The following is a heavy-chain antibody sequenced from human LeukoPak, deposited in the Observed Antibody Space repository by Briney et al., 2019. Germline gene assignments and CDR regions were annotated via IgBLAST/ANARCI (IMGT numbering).Heavy chain of an antibody. Sequence: GASVKVSCKASGGTFSSYAISWVRQAPGQGLEWMGRIIPILGIANYAQKFQGRVTITADKSTSTAYMELSSLRSEDTAVYYCARLGYSYGQGDYWGQGTLVTVSS. CDR1: GGTFSSYA. CDR2: IIPILGIA. J-gene: IGHJ4*02. V-gene: IGHV1-69*04. CDR3: ARLGYSYGQGDY. D-gene: IGHD5-18*01.